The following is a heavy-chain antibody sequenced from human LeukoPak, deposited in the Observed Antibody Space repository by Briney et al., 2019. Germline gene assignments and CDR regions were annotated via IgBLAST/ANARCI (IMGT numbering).Heavy chain of an antibody. CDR3: ARESSITMIVVVTRDYYGMDV. D-gene: IGHD3-22*01. CDR2: INPSGGST. J-gene: IGHJ6*02. CDR1: GYTFTSYY. V-gene: IGHV1-46*01. Sequence: ASVKVSCKASGYTFTSYYMHWVRQAPGQGLEWMGIINPSGGSTSYAQKFQGRVTMTRDTSTSTVYMELSSLRSEDTAVYYCARESSITMIVVVTRDYYGMDVWGQGTTVTVSS.